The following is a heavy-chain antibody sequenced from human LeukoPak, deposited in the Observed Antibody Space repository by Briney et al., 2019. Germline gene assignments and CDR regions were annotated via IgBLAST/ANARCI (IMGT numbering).Heavy chain of an antibody. D-gene: IGHD4-17*01. CDR2: ISGSGGST. V-gene: IGHV3-23*01. Sequence: GGSLRLSCAASGFTFSSNAMSWVRQAPGKGLEWVSAISGSGGSTYYADSVKGRFTISRDNSKNTLYLQMNSLRAGDTAVYYCAKGKLRYMDVWGKGTTVTVSS. CDR1: GFTFSSNA. J-gene: IGHJ6*03. CDR3: AKGKLRYMDV.